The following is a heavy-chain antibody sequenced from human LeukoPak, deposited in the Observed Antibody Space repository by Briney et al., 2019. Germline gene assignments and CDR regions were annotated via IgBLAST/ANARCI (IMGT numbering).Heavy chain of an antibody. Sequence: SETLSLTCTVSGGSIRIDYWTWIRQPAGQGLEWIGRIYSSGSTSYNPSLKSRVTMSVDTSKKQFSLKLSSVTAADTAVYYCATAGWQWLAFDYWGQGTLVTVSS. CDR1: GGSIRIDY. D-gene: IGHD6-19*01. J-gene: IGHJ4*02. CDR3: ATAGWQWLAFDY. V-gene: IGHV4-4*07. CDR2: IYSSGST.